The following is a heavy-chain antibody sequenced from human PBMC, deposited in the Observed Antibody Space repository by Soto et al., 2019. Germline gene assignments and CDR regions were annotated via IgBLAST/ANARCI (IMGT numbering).Heavy chain of an antibody. CDR3: AKGGRFLEWLPGLYMDV. CDR2: INWNSGTI. V-gene: IGHV3-9*01. CDR1: GFTFDDYA. J-gene: IGHJ6*03. Sequence: GGSLRLSCAASGFTFDDYAMHWVRQAPGKGLEWVSGINWNSGTIFYVDSVRGRFTISRDNAKNSLYLQMNSLRAEDTAVYYCAKGGRFLEWLPGLYMDVWGKGTTVTVSS. D-gene: IGHD3-3*01.